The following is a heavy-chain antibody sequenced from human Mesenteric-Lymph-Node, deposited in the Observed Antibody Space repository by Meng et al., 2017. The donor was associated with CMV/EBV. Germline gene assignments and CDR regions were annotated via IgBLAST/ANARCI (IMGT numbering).Heavy chain of an antibody. Sequence: HVQLQESGPGLVRPSGTLSRTCSVSGDAVTNKKWWTWVRPPPGKGLEWTGEIYDIGNTNYKSSLKSRVTISLDKSKNHFSLTLPFVTAADTAVYYCARGGAEAPYYFDTWGLGTLVTVSS. J-gene: IGHJ4*02. D-gene: IGHD2-21*01. CDR3: ARGGAEAPYYFDT. CDR1: GDAVTNKKW. CDR2: IYDIGNT. V-gene: IGHV4-4*02.